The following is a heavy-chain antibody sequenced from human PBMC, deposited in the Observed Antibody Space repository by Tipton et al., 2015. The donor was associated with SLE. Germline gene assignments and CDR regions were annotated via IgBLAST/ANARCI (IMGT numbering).Heavy chain of an antibody. CDR3: ARALGYGSGNYVDY. D-gene: IGHD3-10*01. CDR2: IYYSGST. Sequence: LRLSCTVSGGSISSGDYYWSWIRQPPGKGLEWIGYIYYSGSTYYNPSLKSRVTISVDTSKNQFSLKVRSVTAADTAVYYCARALGYGSGNYVDYWGQGTLVTVSS. J-gene: IGHJ4*02. CDR1: GGSISSGDYY. V-gene: IGHV4-30-4*01.